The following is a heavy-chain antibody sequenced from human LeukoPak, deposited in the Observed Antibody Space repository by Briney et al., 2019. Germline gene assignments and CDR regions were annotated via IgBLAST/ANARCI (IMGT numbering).Heavy chain of an antibody. D-gene: IGHD3-22*01. Sequence: SETLSLTCAVYGGSFSGYYWSWIRQPPGKGLEWIGEINHSGSTNYNPSLKSRVTISVDTSKNQFSLKLSSVTAVDTAVYYCARVGNDSSVVRAFDIWGQGTMVTVSS. CDR1: GGSFSGYY. CDR3: ARVGNDSSVVRAFDI. J-gene: IGHJ3*02. CDR2: INHSGST. V-gene: IGHV4-34*01.